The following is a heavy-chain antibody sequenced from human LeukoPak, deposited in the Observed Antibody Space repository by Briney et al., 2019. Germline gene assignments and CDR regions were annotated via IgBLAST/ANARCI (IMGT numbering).Heavy chain of an antibody. V-gene: IGHV4-38-2*02. CDR1: GYSINSGYY. J-gene: IGHJ4*02. D-gene: IGHD3-22*01. CDR3: TSDSSGYYYFDY. CDR2: IYHSGST. Sequence: PSETLSLTCTVSGYSINSGYYWGWVRQPPGKGLEWIGSIYHSGSTYHNPSLKSRVTISVDTSKNQFSLKLSSVTAADTAVYYCTSDSSGYYYFDYWGRGSLVTVSS.